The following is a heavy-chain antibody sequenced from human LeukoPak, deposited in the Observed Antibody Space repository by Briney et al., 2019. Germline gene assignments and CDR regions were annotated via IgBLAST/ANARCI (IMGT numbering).Heavy chain of an antibody. Sequence: GGSLRLSCAASGFTFSSYSMNWVRQAPGKGLEWVSSISSSSSYIYYADSVKGRFTISRDNAKNSLYLQMNSLRAEDTAVYYCARDPFYGDADFDSWGQGTLVTVSS. D-gene: IGHD4-17*01. V-gene: IGHV3-21*01. J-gene: IGHJ4*02. CDR2: ISSSSSYI. CDR3: ARDPFYGDADFDS. CDR1: GFTFSSYS.